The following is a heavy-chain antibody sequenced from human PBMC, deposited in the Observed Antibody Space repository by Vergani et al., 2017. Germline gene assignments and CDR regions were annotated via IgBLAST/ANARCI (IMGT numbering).Heavy chain of an antibody. J-gene: IGHJ6*02. V-gene: IGHV4-31*03. CDR2: IYYSGST. CDR3: ARYSASSSGYYPYGMDV. D-gene: IGHD3-22*01. Sequence: QVQLQESGPGLVKPSQTLSLTCTVSGGSISSGGYYWSWIRQHPGKGLEWIGYIYYSGSTYYNPSLKSRVTISVDTSKNQFSLKLSSVTAADTAVYYCARYSASSSGYYPYGMDVWGQGTTVTVSS. CDR1: GGSISSGGYY.